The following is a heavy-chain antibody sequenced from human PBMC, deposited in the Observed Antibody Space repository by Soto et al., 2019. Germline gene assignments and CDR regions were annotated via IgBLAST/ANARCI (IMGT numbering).Heavy chain of an antibody. D-gene: IGHD3-22*01. V-gene: IGHV4-30-2*01. J-gene: IGHJ4*02. CDR2: IYHSGST. CDR3: ARDGTYYYDSSGYY. CDR1: GGSISSGGYS. Sequence: SETLSLTCAVSGGSISSGGYSWSWIRQPPGKGLEWIGYIYHSGSTYYNPSLKSRVTISVDRSKNQFSLKLSSVTAADTAVYYCARDGTYYYDSSGYYLGQGTLVTVSS.